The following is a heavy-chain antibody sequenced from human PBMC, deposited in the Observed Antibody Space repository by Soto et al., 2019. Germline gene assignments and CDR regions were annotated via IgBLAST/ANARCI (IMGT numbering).Heavy chain of an antibody. CDR1: GFTFGDYA. D-gene: IGHD3-3*01. J-gene: IGHJ3*01. CDR2: IRSKAYGGTT. V-gene: IGHV3-49*03. CDR3: IGGPRVRIFGWSC. Sequence: GGSLRLSCTASGFTFGDYAMSWFRQAPGKGQEWVGFIRSKAYGGTTEYAASVKGRFTISRDDSKSIAYLQMNSLKTEDTAVFFFIGGPRVRIFGWSCWGQGKMVLFSS.